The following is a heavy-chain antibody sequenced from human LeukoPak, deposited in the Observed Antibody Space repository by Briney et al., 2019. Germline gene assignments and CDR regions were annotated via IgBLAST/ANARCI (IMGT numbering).Heavy chain of an antibody. V-gene: IGHV4-39*01. Sequence: SETLSLTCTVSGGSISGRSYYWGWIRQPPGKGLEWIGSLYYSGSTYYNPSHKSRVTISVDTSKNQFSLKLSSVTAADTAVYYCTRHLAATITFDYWGQGTLVTVSS. CDR1: GGSISGRSYY. CDR2: LYYSGST. CDR3: TRHLAATITFDY. J-gene: IGHJ4*02. D-gene: IGHD2-15*01.